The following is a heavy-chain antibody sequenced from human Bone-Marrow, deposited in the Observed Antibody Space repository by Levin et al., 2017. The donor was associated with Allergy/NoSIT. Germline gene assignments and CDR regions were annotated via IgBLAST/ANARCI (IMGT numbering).Heavy chain of an antibody. J-gene: IGHJ5*02. CDR3: TRHNRAGGSGSILDWFDP. Sequence: GESLKISCAASGFTFSGSAMHWVRQASGKGLEWVGRIRSKANSYATAYAASVKGRFTISRDDSKNTAYLQMNSLKTEDTAVYYCTRHNRAGGSGSILDWFDPWGQGTLVTVSS. V-gene: IGHV3-73*01. CDR2: IRSKANSYAT. D-gene: IGHD6-19*01. CDR1: GFTFSGSA.